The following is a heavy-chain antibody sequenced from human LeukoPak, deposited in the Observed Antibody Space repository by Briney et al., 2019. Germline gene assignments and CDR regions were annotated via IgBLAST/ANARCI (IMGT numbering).Heavy chain of an antibody. CDR1: GFSVSNNY. D-gene: IGHD3-3*01. CDR3: AKEGSYYDFWSGHQNTKYYYMDV. Sequence: GGSLRLSCAASGFSVSNNYMNWFRQAPGKGLEWVSIIYSGGTTYYADSVKGRFTISRDNSKNTLHLQMNSLRAEDTAVYYCAKEGSYYDFWSGHQNTKYYYMDVWGKGTTVTVSS. CDR2: IYSGGTT. J-gene: IGHJ6*03. V-gene: IGHV3-53*05.